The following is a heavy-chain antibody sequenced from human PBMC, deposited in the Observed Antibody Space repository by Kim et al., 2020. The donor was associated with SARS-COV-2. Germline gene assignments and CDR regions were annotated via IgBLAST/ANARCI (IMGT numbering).Heavy chain of an antibody. V-gene: IGHV3-30*04. D-gene: IGHD3-10*01. J-gene: IGHJ4*02. Sequence: NSVRGRLTISRDISKRTLFLQMNSLRPEDTAVYYCATDWAAFSSGTYVFDFWGRGTLVTVSS. CDR3: ATDWAAFSSGTYVFDF.